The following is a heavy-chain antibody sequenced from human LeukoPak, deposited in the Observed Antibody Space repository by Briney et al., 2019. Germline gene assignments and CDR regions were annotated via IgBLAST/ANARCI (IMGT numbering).Heavy chain of an antibody. J-gene: IGHJ4*02. V-gene: IGHV4-59*12. CDR1: GGSISSYY. CDR3: ARDHGSIAAAGVFDY. D-gene: IGHD6-13*01. Sequence: SETLSLTCTVSGGSISSYYWSWIRQPPGKGLEWIGYIYYSGSTNYNPSLKSRVTISVDTSKNQFSLKLSSVTAADTAVYYCARDHGSIAAAGVFDYWGQGTLVTVSS. CDR2: IYYSGST.